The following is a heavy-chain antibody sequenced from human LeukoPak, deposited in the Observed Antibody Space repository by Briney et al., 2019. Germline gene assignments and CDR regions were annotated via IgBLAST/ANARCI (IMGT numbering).Heavy chain of an antibody. CDR2: INSDGSST. D-gene: IGHD3-10*01. CDR3: AKNGHGSGSYYPRTKYYFDY. Sequence: GGSLRLSCAASGFTFSRYWMHWVRQAPGKGLVWVSRINSDGSSTSYADSVKGRFTISRDNAKNTLYLQMNSLRAEDTAVYYCAKNGHGSGSYYPRTKYYFDYWGQGTLVTVSS. V-gene: IGHV3-74*01. CDR1: GFTFSRYW. J-gene: IGHJ4*02.